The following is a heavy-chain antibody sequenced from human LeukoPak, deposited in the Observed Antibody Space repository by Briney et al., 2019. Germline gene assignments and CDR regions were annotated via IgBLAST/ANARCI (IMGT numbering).Heavy chain of an antibody. CDR3: ARDSAASGSLDY. J-gene: IGHJ4*02. CDR2: IKEDGGRK. Sequence: PGGSLRLSCAASGFTFSSYWMHWVRQPPGKGLEWVANIKEDGGRKHYVDSVGGRFTISRDNTKNSLYLQMNSLRAEDTAVYYCARDSAASGSLDYWGQGALVTVSS. D-gene: IGHD3-10*01. CDR1: GFTFSSYW. V-gene: IGHV3-7*01.